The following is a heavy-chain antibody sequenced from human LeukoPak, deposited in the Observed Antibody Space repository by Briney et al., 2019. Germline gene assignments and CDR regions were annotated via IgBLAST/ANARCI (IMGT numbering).Heavy chain of an antibody. J-gene: IGHJ4*02. V-gene: IGHV1-8*03. CDR1: GYTFTSYD. D-gene: IGHD4-11*01. CDR3: ARAAMTTVTQGFDY. CDR2: MNPNSGNT. Sequence: ASVKVSCKASGYTFTSYDINWVRQAPGQGLEWMGWMNPNSGNTGYAQKFQGRVTITRNTSISTAYMELSSLRSEDTAVYYCARAAMTTVTQGFDYWGQGTLVTVSS.